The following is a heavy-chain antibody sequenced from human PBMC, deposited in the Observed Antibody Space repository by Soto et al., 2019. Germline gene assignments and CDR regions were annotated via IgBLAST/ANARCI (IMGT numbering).Heavy chain of an antibody. J-gene: IGHJ4*02. CDR3: ARYNAASGTYYFDY. CDR2: IYYSGSA. V-gene: IGHV4-59*12. CDR1: GGSISSYY. D-gene: IGHD6-13*01. Sequence: SETLCLTCTVSGGSISSYYWSWIRQPPGKGLEWIGYIYYSGSANYNPSLKSRVTISVDNSKKQFSLNLNSVTAADTAVYYCARYNAASGTYYFDYWGQGTLVTASS.